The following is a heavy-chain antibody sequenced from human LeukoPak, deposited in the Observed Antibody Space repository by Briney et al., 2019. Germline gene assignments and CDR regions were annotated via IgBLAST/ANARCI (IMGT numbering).Heavy chain of an antibody. CDR3: ARGRYYYGSGSYRPSYGMDV. Sequence: PSETLSLTCTVSGGSISSYYWSWIRQPPGNGLEWIGYIYYSGSTNYNPSLKSRVTISVDTSKNQFSLKLSSVTAADTAVYYCARGRYYYGSGSYRPSYGMDVWGQGTTVTVSS. J-gene: IGHJ6*02. CDR1: GGSISSYY. CDR2: IYYSGST. D-gene: IGHD3-10*01. V-gene: IGHV4-59*01.